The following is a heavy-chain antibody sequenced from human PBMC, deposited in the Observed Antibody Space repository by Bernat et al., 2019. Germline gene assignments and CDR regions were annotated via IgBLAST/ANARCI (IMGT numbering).Heavy chain of an antibody. D-gene: IGHD3-3*01. CDR3: ARWSNSFGY. Sequence: EVQLVESGGDLVQPGVSLRLTCAASGFTFSDYHIDWVRQSPGKGLEWIARSRNRPNSYTTDYAASVKGRFTISRDESNNSLYLQMNSLKTEDTAVYYCARWSNSFGYWGQGALVTVSS. CDR2: SRNRPNSYTT. J-gene: IGHJ4*02. V-gene: IGHV3-72*01. CDR1: GFTFSDYH.